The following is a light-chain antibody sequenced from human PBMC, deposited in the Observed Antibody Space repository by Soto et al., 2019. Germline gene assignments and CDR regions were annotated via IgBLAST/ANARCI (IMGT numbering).Light chain of an antibody. CDR3: SSYAGSNNLV. CDR1: ASDIGNYNY. Sequence: QSALTQPASVSGSPGQSITISCTGTASDIGNYNYVSWYQVHPGKAPKLLIYGVSNRPSGVSNRFSGSKSGNTASLTVSGLQAEDEADYYCSSYAGSNNLVFGGGTKLTVL. CDR2: GVS. J-gene: IGLJ3*02. V-gene: IGLV2-14*01.